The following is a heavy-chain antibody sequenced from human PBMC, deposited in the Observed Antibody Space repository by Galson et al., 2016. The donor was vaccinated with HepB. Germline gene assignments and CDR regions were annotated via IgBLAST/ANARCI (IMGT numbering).Heavy chain of an antibody. D-gene: IGHD2-8*02. CDR3: ARDHCTGGVCYSSPWYYGMDV. J-gene: IGHJ6*02. CDR1: GGSISSGYYY. CDR2: ISYSGGT. V-gene: IGHV4-31*03. Sequence: LPCTVSGGSISSGYYYWSWIHQLPGKGLEWIGYISYSGGTDYNPSLQSRVTISADTSKNQFSLKRTSVTAADTAVYYCARDHCTGGVCYSSPWYYGMDVWGQGTTVTVSS.